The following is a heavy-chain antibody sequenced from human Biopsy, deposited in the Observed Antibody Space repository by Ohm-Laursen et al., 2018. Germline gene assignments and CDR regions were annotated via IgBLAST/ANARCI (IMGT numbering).Heavy chain of an antibody. J-gene: IGHJ5*02. V-gene: IGHV4-59*01. CDR1: GGSIISYY. CDR2: VYNGGIT. Sequence: SETLSLTCSVSGGSIISYYWTWIRQPPGKGLEWIGHVYNGGITNYNPSLKSRVTISKDTSKNQFSLQVNSVTAADTALYYCARHPTGFWFDPWGHGTLVTVSS. CDR3: ARHPTGFWFDP.